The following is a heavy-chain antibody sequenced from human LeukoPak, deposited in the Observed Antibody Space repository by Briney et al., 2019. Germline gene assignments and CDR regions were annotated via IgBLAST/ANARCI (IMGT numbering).Heavy chain of an antibody. CDR3: ARVAGYYSIDY. Sequence: PSETLSLTCTVSGGSISSDCWSWIRQPPGRGLEWIGYIYYTGITNYNPSLKRRVTISLDTSKNHFSLKLSSVTAADTAVYYCARVAGYYSIDYWGQGTLVTVYS. CDR2: IYYTGIT. V-gene: IGHV4-59*01. CDR1: GGSISSDC. J-gene: IGHJ4*02. D-gene: IGHD3-22*01.